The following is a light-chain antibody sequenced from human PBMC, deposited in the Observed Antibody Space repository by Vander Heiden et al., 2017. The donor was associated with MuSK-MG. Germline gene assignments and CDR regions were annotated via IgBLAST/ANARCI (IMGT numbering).Light chain of an antibody. CDR1: TAPVTSGHY. CDR3: LLSYSGALYV. J-gene: IGLJ1*01. V-gene: IGLV7-46*01. CDR2: DTS. Sequence: AVVTPEPSLTVSPGGTVTLTCGSSTAPVTSGHYPYWCQQKPGQASRTLIYDTSNKQAWIPARFSGSLLGGKAALTLSGAQPEEEAEYYCLLSYSGALYVCGKGTKVPV.